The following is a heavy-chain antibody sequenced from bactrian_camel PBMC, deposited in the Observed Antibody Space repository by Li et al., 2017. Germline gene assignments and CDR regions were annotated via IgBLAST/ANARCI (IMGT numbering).Heavy chain of an antibody. CDR2: INSVGDTT. CDR1: GFTFSNYA. CDR3: AKRRDDYCSGSWCDFGD. Sequence: VQLVESGGGSVQSGGSLRLYCAASGFTFSNYAMTWIRQAPGKGLEWVSGINSVGDTTHYADSVKGRFTISRDNAKNTLYLQLNSLETEDTAFYYCAKRRDDYCSGSWCDFGDWGQGTQVTVS. J-gene: IGHJ6*01. V-gene: IGHV3S31*01. D-gene: IGHD3*01.